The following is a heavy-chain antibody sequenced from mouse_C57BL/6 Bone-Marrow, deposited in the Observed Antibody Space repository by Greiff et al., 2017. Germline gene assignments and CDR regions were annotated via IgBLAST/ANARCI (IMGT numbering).Heavy chain of an antibody. Sequence: QVQLQQSGAELARPGASVKLSCKASGYTFTSYGISWVKQRTGQGLEWIGEIYPRSGNTYYNEKFKGKATLTADKSSSTAYMELRSLTSEDSAVFCCTKKPYFPFYAMDYWGQGTSVTVSS. CDR1: GYTFTSYG. J-gene: IGHJ4*01. CDR2: IYPRSGNT. V-gene: IGHV1-81*01. CDR3: TKKPYFPFYAMDY.